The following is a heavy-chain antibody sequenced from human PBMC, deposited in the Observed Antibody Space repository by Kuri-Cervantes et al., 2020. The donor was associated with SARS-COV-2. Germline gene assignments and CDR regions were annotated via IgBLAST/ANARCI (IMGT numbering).Heavy chain of an antibody. Sequence: ASVKVSCKVSGYTLSELSIHWVRQPPGQGLEWMGGYHPDDGETFYAQKFQGRVTMTRDTSISTAYMELSRLRSEDTAVYYCAREKWAAAAGIWYYYYMDVWGKGTTVTDSS. V-gene: IGHV1-24*01. CDR2: YHPDDGET. J-gene: IGHJ6*03. CDR1: GYTLSELS. CDR3: AREKWAAAAGIWYYYYMDV. D-gene: IGHD6-13*01.